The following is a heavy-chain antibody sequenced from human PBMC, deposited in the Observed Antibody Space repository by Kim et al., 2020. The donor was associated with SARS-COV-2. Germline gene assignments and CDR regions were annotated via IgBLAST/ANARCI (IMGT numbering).Heavy chain of an antibody. CDR2: IYYSGST. CDR1: GGSISSYY. Sequence: SETLSITCTVSGGSISSYYWSWIRQPPGKGLEWIGYIYYSGSTNYKPSLKSRVTISVDTSKNQLSLKMSSVTAAATAVYYCARLQWELLRFDYWGQGTLV. D-gene: IGHD1-26*01. V-gene: IGHV4-59*08. J-gene: IGHJ4*02. CDR3: ARLQWELLRFDY.